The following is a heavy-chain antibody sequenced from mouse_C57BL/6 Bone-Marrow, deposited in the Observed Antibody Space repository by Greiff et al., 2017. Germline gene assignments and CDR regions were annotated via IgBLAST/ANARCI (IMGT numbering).Heavy chain of an antibody. CDR2: ISSGGDYI. CDR3: TRPYDYGNYYAMDY. CDR1: GFTFSSYA. Sequence: EVKLMESGEGLVKPGGSLKLSCAASGFTFSSYAMSWVRQTPEKRLEWVAYISSGGDYIYYADTVKGRFTISRDNARNTLYLQMSSLKSEDTAMYYCTRPYDYGNYYAMDYWGQGTSVTVSS. J-gene: IGHJ4*01. D-gene: IGHD2-4*01. V-gene: IGHV5-9-1*02.